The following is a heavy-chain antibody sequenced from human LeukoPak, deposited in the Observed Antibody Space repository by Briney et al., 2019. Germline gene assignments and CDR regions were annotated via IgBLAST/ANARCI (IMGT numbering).Heavy chain of an antibody. CDR1: TDSFSSSY. D-gene: IGHD2/OR15-2a*01. V-gene: IGHV4-59*08. CDR3: ARHRQYDADVFDP. Sequence: SETLSLTCTVSTDSFSSSYWSWIRQPPGKRLEWIGYMFYSGSTKYNPSLKSRVTISVDTSKNQFSLRLTSVTAADTAVYYCARHRQYDADVFDPWGQGTMVIVSS. J-gene: IGHJ3*01. CDR2: MFYSGST.